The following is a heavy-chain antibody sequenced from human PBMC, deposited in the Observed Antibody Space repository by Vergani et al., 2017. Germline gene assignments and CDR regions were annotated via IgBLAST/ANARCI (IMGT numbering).Heavy chain of an antibody. CDR3: ASRVSSNGGLDT. CDR2: ISSSSAYL. V-gene: IGHV3-21*02. Sequence: VQLVESGGGLVKPGGSLRLFCEGSGFTFKNNTMTWVRQAPGKGLEWVSSISSSSAYLHYADSVKGRFTISRDNAKKSLFLQMNNLRADDTAVYYCASRVSSNGGLDTWGQGTLVTVSS. D-gene: IGHD2-15*01. J-gene: IGHJ5*02. CDR1: GFTFKNNT.